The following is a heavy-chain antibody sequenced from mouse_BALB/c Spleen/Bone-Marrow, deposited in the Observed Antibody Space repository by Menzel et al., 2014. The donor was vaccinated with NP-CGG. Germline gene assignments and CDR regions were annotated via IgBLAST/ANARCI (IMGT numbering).Heavy chain of an antibody. D-gene: IGHD1-2*01. CDR3: ARARGVTTATPYYFDY. Sequence: EVMLVDSGGGLVKPGGSLKLSCAASGFSSXSYAVSWVRQTPEKRLEWVASISGGGNSYHSDNMKGRFTISRDNARNILYLQMSSLRSEDTAMYYCARARGVTTATPYYFDYWGQGTALTVSS. V-gene: IGHV5-6-5*01. CDR2: ISGGGNS. J-gene: IGHJ2*01. CDR1: GFSSXSYA.